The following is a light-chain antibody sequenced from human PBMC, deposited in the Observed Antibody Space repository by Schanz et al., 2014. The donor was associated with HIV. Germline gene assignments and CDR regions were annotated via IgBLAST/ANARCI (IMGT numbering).Light chain of an antibody. Sequence: QSVLTQPASVSGSLGQSITISCTGTSGDVGRYDYVSWYQQHPGQAPKLLIYDVTYRPSGISNRFSGSKSGNTASLTISGLQAEDEADYYCCSYAGSSTWVFGGGTKLTVL. J-gene: IGLJ3*02. CDR3: CSYAGSSTWV. V-gene: IGLV2-14*03. CDR2: DVT. CDR1: SGDVGRYDY.